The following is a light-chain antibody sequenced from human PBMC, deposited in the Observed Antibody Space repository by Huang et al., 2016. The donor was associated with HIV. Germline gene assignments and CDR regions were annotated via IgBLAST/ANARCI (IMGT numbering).Light chain of an antibody. CDR1: QSVNFY. J-gene: IGKJ2*01. CDR2: DAS. Sequence: EIVLTQSPATLSLSPGERATLSCRASQSVNFYLAWYQQKPGQAPRLLIYDASTRATGIPARLSGSGSGTDFTLTISSLEPEDFAVYYCQQRSDWPLYTFGQGTKLEIK. CDR3: QQRSDWPLYT. V-gene: IGKV3-11*01.